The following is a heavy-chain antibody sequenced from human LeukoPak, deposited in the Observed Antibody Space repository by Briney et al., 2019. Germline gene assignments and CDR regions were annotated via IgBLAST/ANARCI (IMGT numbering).Heavy chain of an antibody. CDR1: RDTFASYS. Sequence: SVKVSCKASRDTFASYSISWLRQAPEQGLEWMEGTIPMFGSANYAQKFQGRVTITTDQTTTTAYMELSSLSSEDTAVYYCARVGRSRGSLPNSYYYMDVWGKGTTVTVSS. D-gene: IGHD2-15*01. V-gene: IGHV1-69*05. CDR2: TIPMFGSA. CDR3: ARVGRSRGSLPNSYYYMDV. J-gene: IGHJ6*03.